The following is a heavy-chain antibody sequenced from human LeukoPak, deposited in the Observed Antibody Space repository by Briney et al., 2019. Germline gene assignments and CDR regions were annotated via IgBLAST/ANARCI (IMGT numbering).Heavy chain of an antibody. J-gene: IGHJ3*02. CDR3: ATYYYDSSGYSRDAFDI. D-gene: IGHD3-22*01. CDR2: IIPIFGTA. V-gene: IGHV1-69*05. CDR1: GGTFSSYA. Sequence: SVKVSCKASGGTFSSYAISWVRQAPGQGLEWMGGIIPIFGTANYAQKFQGRVTMTRDTSISTAYMELSRLRSDDTAVYYCATYYYDSSGYSRDAFDIWGQGTMVTVSS.